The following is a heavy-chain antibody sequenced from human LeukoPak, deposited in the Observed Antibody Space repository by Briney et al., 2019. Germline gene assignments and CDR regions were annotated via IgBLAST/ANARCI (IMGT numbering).Heavy chain of an antibody. D-gene: IGHD1-14*01. J-gene: IGHJ4*02. Sequence: GGSLRLSCAVSGFIVSSSYMSWVRQAPGKGPEWVSVIYSGGDTYYADSVKGRFTISRDNSRNTLYLQMNSLRTDDTAVYYCARGEGGILPTPEDYWGQGTLVTVSS. CDR2: IYSGGDT. V-gene: IGHV3-53*01. CDR3: ARGEGGILPTPEDY. CDR1: GFIVSSSY.